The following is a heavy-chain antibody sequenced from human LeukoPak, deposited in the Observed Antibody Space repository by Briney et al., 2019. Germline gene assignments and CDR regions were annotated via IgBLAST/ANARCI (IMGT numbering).Heavy chain of an antibody. D-gene: IGHD2-2*01. CDR1: GFTFSNYG. CDR2: IQYDVSKQ. J-gene: IGHJ4*01. CDR3: ARDDCSSPSCYAY. V-gene: IGHV3-33*05. Sequence: GRSLRLYCAASGFTFSNYGMHWVRQAPGKGLEWVAAIQYDVSKQYYADSAKGRFTISRDNSKSTVYLQVNSLRAEDTAVYYCARDDCSSPSCYAYWGHGTLVTVSS.